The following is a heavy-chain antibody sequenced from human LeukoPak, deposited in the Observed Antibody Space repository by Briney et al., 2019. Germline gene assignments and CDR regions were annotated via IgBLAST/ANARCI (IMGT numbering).Heavy chain of an antibody. J-gene: IGHJ3*02. CDR1: GFTFSSYA. Sequence: PGGALRLSCAASGFTFSSYAMSWVRQAPGKGLEWVSAISGSGGSTYYADSVKGRFTISRYNAKNTRYLQMNSLRAEDKAGYYCASEDYYDSSGYGAFDIWGQGTMVTVSS. CDR3: ASEDYYDSSGYGAFDI. D-gene: IGHD3-22*01. V-gene: IGHV3-23*01. CDR2: ISGSGGST.